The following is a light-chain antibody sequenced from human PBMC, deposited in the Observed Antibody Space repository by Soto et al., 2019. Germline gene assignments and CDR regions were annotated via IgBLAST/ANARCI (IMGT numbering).Light chain of an antibody. J-gene: IGKJ5*01. CDR2: ATS. CDR1: QSVSSNY. Sequence: EIVLTQSPGTLSLSPGERATLSCRASQSVSSNYLAWYQQKPGQAPRLLMFATSSRATGIPDGFSGSGSGTDFTLRISRLEPEDFAVYYCQQYDNSPQVTFGQGTRLEIK. V-gene: IGKV3-20*01. CDR3: QQYDNSPQVT.